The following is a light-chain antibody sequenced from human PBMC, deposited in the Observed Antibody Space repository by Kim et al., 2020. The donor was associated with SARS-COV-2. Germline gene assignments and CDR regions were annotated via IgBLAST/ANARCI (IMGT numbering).Light chain of an antibody. CDR3: QQYESFPRT. Sequence: DIQMTQSPSTLSASVGDRVTITCRASQTISTWLAWYQQRPGKGPKLLIYDASSLESGVPSRFSGSGSGTEFTLTISSLQPDDFATYYCQQYESFPRTFGQGTKVDIK. V-gene: IGKV1-5*01. J-gene: IGKJ1*01. CDR2: DAS. CDR1: QTISTW.